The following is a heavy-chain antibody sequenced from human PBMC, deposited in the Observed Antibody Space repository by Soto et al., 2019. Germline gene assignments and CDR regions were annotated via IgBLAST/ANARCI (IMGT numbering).Heavy chain of an antibody. Sequence: SGPTLVKPTQTLTLTCTFSGFSLSTSGVGVGWIRQPPGKALEWLALIYWDDDKRYSPSLKSRLTITKDTSKNQVVLTMTNMDPVDTATYYCARVGSYPSYFDYWGQGTLVTVSS. D-gene: IGHD3-16*01. CDR3: ARVGSYPSYFDY. CDR2: IYWDDDK. J-gene: IGHJ4*02. V-gene: IGHV2-5*02. CDR1: GFSLSTSGVG.